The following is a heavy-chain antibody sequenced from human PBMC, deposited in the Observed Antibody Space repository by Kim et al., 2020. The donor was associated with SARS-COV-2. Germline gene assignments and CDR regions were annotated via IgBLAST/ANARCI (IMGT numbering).Heavy chain of an antibody. CDR3: AKQRKRNYYGSGMFDP. CDR2: INHSGST. CDR1: GGSFSGYY. D-gene: IGHD3-10*01. V-gene: IGHV4-34*01. J-gene: IGHJ5*02. Sequence: SETLSLTCAVYGGSFSGYYWSWIRQPPGKGLEWIGEINHSGSTNYNPSLKSRVTISVDTSKNQFSLKLSSVTAADTAVYYCAKQRKRNYYGSGMFDPWGQGTLVTVSS.